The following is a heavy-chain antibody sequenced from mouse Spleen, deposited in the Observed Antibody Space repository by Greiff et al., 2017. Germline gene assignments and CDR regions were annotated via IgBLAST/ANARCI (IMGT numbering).Heavy chain of an antibody. CDR3: ARDGGTLYFGY. V-gene: IGHV5-16*01. J-gene: IGHJ2*01. Sequence: EVHLEESEAGLVQPGSSMKLSCTASGFTFSDYYMAWVRQVPEKGLEWVANINPDGSSTYYLDSLKSRFIISRDKAKNILYLQMSSLKSEDTATYYCARDGGTLYFGYWGQSTTLTVSS. CDR2: INPDGSST. D-gene: IGHD1-1*02. CDR1: GFTFSDYY.